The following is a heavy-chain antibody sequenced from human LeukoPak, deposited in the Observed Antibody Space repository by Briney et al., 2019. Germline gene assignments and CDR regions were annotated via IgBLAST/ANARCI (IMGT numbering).Heavy chain of an antibody. CDR2: IMPLFGTA. Sequence: GASVKVSCKTSGGTFNNSAISWVRQAPGQGLEWLGGIMPLFGTAGYAQKFQGGVTITKDESTRTVYLELTSLTSDDTAVYYCARDVHGDYGSGWFDPWGREPSSPSPQ. V-gene: IGHV1-69*05. D-gene: IGHD4-17*01. CDR1: GGTFNNSA. J-gene: IGHJ5*02. CDR3: ARDVHGDYGSGWFDP.